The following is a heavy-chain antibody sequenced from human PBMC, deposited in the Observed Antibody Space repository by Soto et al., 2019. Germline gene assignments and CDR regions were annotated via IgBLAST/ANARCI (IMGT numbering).Heavy chain of an antibody. D-gene: IGHD6-13*01. V-gene: IGHV3-48*03. CDR3: VRFGGAAAGPGDY. Sequence: QPGGSLRLSYVASEFTFSSYEMNWVRQAPGKGLEWVSYISSSGTTIYYTDSVKGRFTISRDNAKKSLYLQMNSLRADDTAVYYCVRFGGAAAGPGDYWGQGTLVTVSS. CDR1: EFTFSSYE. CDR2: ISSSGTTI. J-gene: IGHJ4*02.